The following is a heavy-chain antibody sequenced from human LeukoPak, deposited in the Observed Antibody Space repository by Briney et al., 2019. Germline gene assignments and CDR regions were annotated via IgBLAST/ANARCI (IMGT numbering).Heavy chain of an antibody. CDR3: ARQATIVATWPAPVDY. D-gene: IGHD5-12*01. CDR2: IYSSGST. J-gene: IGHJ4*02. Sequence: SETLSLTCTVSGGSISSYSWSWIRQPAGKGLEWIGRIYSSGSTNYNPSLKSRVTMSVDTSKNQFSLKLSSVTAADTAVYYCARQATIVATWPAPVDYWGQGTLVTVSS. V-gene: IGHV4-4*07. CDR1: GGSISSYS.